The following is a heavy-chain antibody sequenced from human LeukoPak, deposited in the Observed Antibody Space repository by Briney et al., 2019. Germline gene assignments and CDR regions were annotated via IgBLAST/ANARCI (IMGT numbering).Heavy chain of an antibody. CDR3: ARVSSYTDY. CDR1: GGSISSHY. V-gene: IGHV4-59*11. Sequence: PSETLSLTCTVSGGSISSHYWSWIRQPPGKGLEWIGYIYYSGSTNYNPSLKSRVTISVDTSKNQFSLKLSSVTAADTAVYYCARVSSYTDYWGQGALVTVSS. CDR2: IYYSGST. J-gene: IGHJ4*02. D-gene: IGHD2-2*02.